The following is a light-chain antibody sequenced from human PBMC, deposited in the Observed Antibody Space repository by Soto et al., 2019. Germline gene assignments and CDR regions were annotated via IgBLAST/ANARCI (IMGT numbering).Light chain of an antibody. CDR2: GAS. V-gene: IGKV3-20*01. Sequence: EIVLTQSPGTLSLSPGERATLSCRASQRVSSNYLAWYQHKRGQAPRLLMYGASSRATGIPDRFSGSGSGTDFTLTITRLEPEDFAVYYCQQYGSSPRTFGQGTKVEI. J-gene: IGKJ1*01. CDR1: QRVSSNY. CDR3: QQYGSSPRT.